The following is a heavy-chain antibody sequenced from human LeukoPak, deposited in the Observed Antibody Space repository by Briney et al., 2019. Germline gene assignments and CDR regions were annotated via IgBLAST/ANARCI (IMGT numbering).Heavy chain of an antibody. CDR3: ARGGYYSDY. J-gene: IGHJ4*02. CDR2: IYSSGTT. V-gene: IGHV4-4*07. CDR1: GGSTSSYY. Sequence: SETLSLTCSVSGGSTSSYYWSWIRQPGGKALEWIGGIYSSGTTNYNPSLKSRVTMSVDTSKNQFSLNLSSVTAADTAVYYCARGGYYSDYWGQGTLVTVSS. D-gene: IGHD3-22*01.